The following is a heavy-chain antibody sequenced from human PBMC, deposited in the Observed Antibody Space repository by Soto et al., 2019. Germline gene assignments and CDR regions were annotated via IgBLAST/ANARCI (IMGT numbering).Heavy chain of an antibody. CDR2: IKQDGSEK. V-gene: IGHV3-7*01. Sequence: GSLRLSCAASGFTFSSDWMSWVRQAPGKGLEWVANIKQDGSEKYYVDSVKGRFTISRDNAKNSLYLQMNSLRAEDTAVYYCARPPITIFGVFFDYWGQGTLVTVSS. CDR1: GFTFSSDW. J-gene: IGHJ4*02. CDR3: ARPPITIFGVFFDY. D-gene: IGHD3-3*01.